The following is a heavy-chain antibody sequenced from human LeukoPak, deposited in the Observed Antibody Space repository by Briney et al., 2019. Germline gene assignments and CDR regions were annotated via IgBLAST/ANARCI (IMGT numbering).Heavy chain of an antibody. CDR2: NKRKTDGGTT. D-gene: IGHD5/OR15-5a*01. Sequence: GGSLRLSCAASGFTLSDAWMTWVRQAPGKGLEWVGRNKRKTDGGTTDYAAPVKGRFTISRDDSKNTLYLQMNSLKTEDTAVYYCTSTLVLRGQGTLVTVSS. CDR1: GFTLSDAW. J-gene: IGHJ4*02. V-gene: IGHV3-15*01. CDR3: TSTLVL.